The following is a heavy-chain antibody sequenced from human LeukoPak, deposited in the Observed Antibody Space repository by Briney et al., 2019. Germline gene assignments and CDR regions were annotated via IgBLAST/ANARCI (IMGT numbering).Heavy chain of an antibody. Sequence: PGGSLRLSCVASGFTFKNFAMHWVRQAPGKGLDWVAVISDDGSNTYYADSVKGRFTISRDNSKNTLYLQMNSLRAEDTAVYYCAKVHSSSYYYGMDVWGQGTTVTVSS. CDR2: ISDDGSNT. D-gene: IGHD6-6*01. V-gene: IGHV3-30*18. CDR1: GFTFKNFA. J-gene: IGHJ6*02. CDR3: AKVHSSSYYYGMDV.